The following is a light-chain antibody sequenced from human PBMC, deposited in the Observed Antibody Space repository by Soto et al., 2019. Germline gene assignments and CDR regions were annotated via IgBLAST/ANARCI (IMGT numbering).Light chain of an antibody. Sequence: EIVLTQSPGTLSLSPGESATLSCRASQSVSSSYLSWYQQKPGQAPRLLIYGASSRATGIPDRFSGSGSGTVVTLTISRLEPEDFVVYYCQQYGSSPPYAFGQGTKLESK. CDR1: QSVSSSY. J-gene: IGKJ2*01. CDR3: QQYGSSPPYA. CDR2: GAS. V-gene: IGKV3-20*01.